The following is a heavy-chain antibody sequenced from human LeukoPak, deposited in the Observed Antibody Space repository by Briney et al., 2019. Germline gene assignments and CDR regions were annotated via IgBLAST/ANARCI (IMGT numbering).Heavy chain of an antibody. J-gene: IGHJ4*02. CDR2: ISSSSGYI. Sequence: GGSLRLSCAASGFTFNTYTMNWVRQAPGKGLEWVSSISSSSGYIYYADSVKGRFTISRDNAKNTLYLQMNSLRAEDTAVYYCAAKIRGNNPFDYWGQGTLVTVSS. CDR1: GFTFNTYT. CDR3: AAKIRGNNPFDY. D-gene: IGHD1/OR15-1a*01. V-gene: IGHV3-21*04.